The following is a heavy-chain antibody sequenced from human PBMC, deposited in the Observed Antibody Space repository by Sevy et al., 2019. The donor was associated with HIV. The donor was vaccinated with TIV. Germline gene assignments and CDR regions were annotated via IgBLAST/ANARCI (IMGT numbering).Heavy chain of an antibody. D-gene: IGHD4-17*01. Sequence: GGSLRLSCAASGITFNNAWMSWVRQAPGKGLEWVGRIKGKIDDGTTDYAAPVKGRFTISKDDSKNTLYLQMNSLKTEDTAVYYCTTEALDGDYGDYYVYGIDVWGQGTTVTVSS. CDR2: IKGKIDDGTT. V-gene: IGHV3-15*01. CDR3: TTEALDGDYGDYYVYGIDV. J-gene: IGHJ6*02. CDR1: GITFNNAW.